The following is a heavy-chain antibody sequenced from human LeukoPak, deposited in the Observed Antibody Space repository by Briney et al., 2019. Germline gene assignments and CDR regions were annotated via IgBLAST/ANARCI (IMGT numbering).Heavy chain of an antibody. CDR2: IYPGDSDT. Sequence: GESLKISCKGSGYSFTSYWIGWVSQMPGKGLEWMGFIYPGDSDTRYSPSFQGHVTISADKSISTAYLQWSSLKASDTAMYYCARHGEHYNKGDYFDYWGQGTLVTVSS. D-gene: IGHD4-11*01. V-gene: IGHV5-51*01. CDR1: GYSFTSYW. CDR3: ARHGEHYNKGDYFDY. J-gene: IGHJ4*02.